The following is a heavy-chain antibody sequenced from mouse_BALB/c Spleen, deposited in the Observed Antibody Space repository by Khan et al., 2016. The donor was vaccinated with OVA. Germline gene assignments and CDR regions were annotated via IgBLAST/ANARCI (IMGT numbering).Heavy chain of an antibody. CDR3: ARGGSSGPAWFTY. J-gene: IGHJ3*01. Sequence: EVQLQESGPGLVKPSQSLSLTCSVTGYSITSGYFWNWIRQFPGNIREWMGYIRYDGDSNYNPSLKNRISINRDTSKNRFFLKLNSVTPEDTATYYCARGGSSGPAWFTYWGQGTLVTVSA. CDR1: GYSITSGYF. D-gene: IGHD3-1*01. CDR2: IRYDGDS. V-gene: IGHV3-6*02.